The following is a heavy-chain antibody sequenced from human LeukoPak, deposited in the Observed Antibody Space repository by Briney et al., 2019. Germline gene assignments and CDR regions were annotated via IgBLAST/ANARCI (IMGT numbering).Heavy chain of an antibody. Sequence: GGSLRLSCAASGFTFSDYPMSWVRQAPGKGLEWVSGISGGGRRTYYADSVTGRFTISRDNSKSTLYLQMNSLRAEDTAVYYCAKGWTGVSGGKGGFFDYWGQGTLVTVSS. V-gene: IGHV3-23*01. CDR1: GFTFSDYP. CDR3: AKGWTGVSGGKGGFFDY. CDR2: ISGGGRRT. J-gene: IGHJ4*02. D-gene: IGHD4-23*01.